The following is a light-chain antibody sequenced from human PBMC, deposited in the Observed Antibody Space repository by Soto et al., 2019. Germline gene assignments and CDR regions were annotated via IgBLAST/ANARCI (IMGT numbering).Light chain of an antibody. CDR3: MQALQTPWT. CDR1: QSLLHSSGHTY. J-gene: IGKJ1*01. V-gene: IGKV2-28*01. Sequence: DIVMTQSPLSLPVTPGEPASISCRSSQSLLHSSGHTYLDWYLQKPGQSPQLLIYLGSNRASGVPDRFSGSGSGTDFTLKISRVEAEDVGVYYCMQALQTPWTFGRGTKVEIK. CDR2: LGS.